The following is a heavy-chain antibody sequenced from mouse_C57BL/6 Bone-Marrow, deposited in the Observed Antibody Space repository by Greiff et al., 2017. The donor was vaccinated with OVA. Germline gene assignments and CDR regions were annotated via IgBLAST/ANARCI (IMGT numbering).Heavy chain of an antibody. CDR1: GFTFSSYG. CDR2: ISSGGSYT. J-gene: IGHJ1*03. Sequence: DVMLVESGGDLVKPGGSLKLSCAASGFTFSSYGMSWVRQTPDKRLEWVATISSGGSYTYYPDSVKGRFTISRDNAKNTLYLQMSSLKSEDTAMYYCARTGTHYWYFDVWGTGTTVTVSS. D-gene: IGHD4-1*01. CDR3: ARTGTHYWYFDV. V-gene: IGHV5-6*02.